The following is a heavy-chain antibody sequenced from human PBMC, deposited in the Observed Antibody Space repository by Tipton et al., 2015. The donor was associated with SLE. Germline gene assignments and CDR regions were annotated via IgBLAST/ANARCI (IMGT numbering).Heavy chain of an antibody. D-gene: IGHD3-22*01. V-gene: IGHV4-59*12. Sequence: TLSLTCTVSGASINSNFWSWIRQSPGKGLEWIGYIYYSGSTNYNPSLKSRVTISVDTSKNQFSLKLSSVTAADTAVYYCARERGDYYDSSGYYDGYWGQGTLVTVSS. CDR3: ARERGDYYDSSGYYDGY. J-gene: IGHJ4*02. CDR2: IYYSGST. CDR1: GASINSNF.